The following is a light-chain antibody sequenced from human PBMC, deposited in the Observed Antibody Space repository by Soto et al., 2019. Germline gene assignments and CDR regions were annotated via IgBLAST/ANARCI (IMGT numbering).Light chain of an antibody. Sequence: EIVMTQSPDTLSVSPGERASLSCRASQSVFSSLAWYQQKPGQAPRLLIYGAATRATGIPARFSGSGSGTEFTLTISSLQSEDFAVYYCQQYHKWPAFGQGTKVDIK. V-gene: IGKV3-15*01. CDR2: GAA. J-gene: IGKJ1*01. CDR1: QSVFSS. CDR3: QQYHKWPA.